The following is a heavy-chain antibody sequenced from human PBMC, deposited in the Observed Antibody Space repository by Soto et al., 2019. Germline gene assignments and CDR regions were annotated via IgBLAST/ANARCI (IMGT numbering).Heavy chain of an antibody. Sequence: KVSCKASGYSFTSYWIGWVRQMPGKGLEWMGIIYPGDSDTRYSPSFQGQVTISADKSISTAYLQWSSLKASDTAMYYCARHVRYCSGGSCYRDYWGQGTLVTSPQ. CDR3: ARHVRYCSGGSCYRDY. CDR2: IYPGDSDT. CDR1: GYSFTSYW. V-gene: IGHV5-51*01. J-gene: IGHJ4*02. D-gene: IGHD2-15*01.